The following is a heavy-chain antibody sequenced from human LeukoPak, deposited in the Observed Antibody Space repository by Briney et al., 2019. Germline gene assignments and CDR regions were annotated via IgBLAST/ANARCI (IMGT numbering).Heavy chain of an antibody. D-gene: IGHD3-9*01. CDR2: IHYSGST. V-gene: IGHV4-59*01. CDR3: ARGIDDILTGYYPEPFYYFDY. Sequence: SETLSLTCTVSGGSISSYYWSWIRQPPGKGLEWIGYIHYSGSTTYNPSLKSRVTISVDTSKNQFSLKLSSVTAADTAVYYCARGIDDILTGYYPEPFYYFDYWGQGTLVTVSS. CDR1: GGSISSYY. J-gene: IGHJ4*02.